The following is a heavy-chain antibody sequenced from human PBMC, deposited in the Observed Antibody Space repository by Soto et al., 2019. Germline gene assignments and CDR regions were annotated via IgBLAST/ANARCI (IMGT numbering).Heavy chain of an antibody. CDR1: GFAFRSYG. Sequence: QEQLVESGGGVVQPGSSLRLSCAASGFAFRSYGMHWVRQAPGKGLEWVALISRDGDKAYYADSVKGRFTISRDNSENTLFLRMNSPTADDSAVYFCAKAGFTIFGEGFDPWGQGTRVTVSS. D-gene: IGHD3-3*01. CDR3: AKAGFTIFGEGFDP. V-gene: IGHV3-30*18. CDR2: ISRDGDKA. J-gene: IGHJ5*02.